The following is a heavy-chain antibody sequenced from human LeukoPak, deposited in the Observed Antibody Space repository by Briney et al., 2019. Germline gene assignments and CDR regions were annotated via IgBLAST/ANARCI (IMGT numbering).Heavy chain of an antibody. CDR1: GGSISSHY. J-gene: IGHJ4*02. V-gene: IGHV4-59*11. Sequence: PSETLSLTCTVSGGSISSHYWSWIRQPPGKGLEWIGYIYYSGSTNYNPSLKSRVTISVDTSKNQFSLKLSSVTAADTAVYYCARSARDFWSGYSPHNFDYWGQGTLVTVSS. CDR3: ARSARDFWSGYSPHNFDY. CDR2: IYYSGST. D-gene: IGHD3-3*01.